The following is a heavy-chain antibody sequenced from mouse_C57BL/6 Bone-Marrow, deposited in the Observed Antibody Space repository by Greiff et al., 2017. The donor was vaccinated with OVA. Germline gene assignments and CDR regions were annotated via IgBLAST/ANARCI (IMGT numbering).Heavy chain of an antibody. Sequence: EVKLVESGGGLVQPGESLKLSCESNEYEFPSHDMSWVRKTPEKRLELVAAINSDGGSTNYPDNLESRFIITRDNTKKTLYLQISSLRSEDTALYYCARPSTWLAYWGQGTLVTVSA. V-gene: IGHV5-2*03. CDR1: EYEFPSHD. CDR2: INSDGGST. J-gene: IGHJ3*01. CDR3: ARPSTWLAY.